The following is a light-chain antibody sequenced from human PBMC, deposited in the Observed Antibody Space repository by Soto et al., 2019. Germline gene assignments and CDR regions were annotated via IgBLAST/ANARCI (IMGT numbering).Light chain of an antibody. Sequence: EIVLTQSPGTLSLSPGERVTLSCRASQSVTSTYFAWYQQKPGQAPRLLIYGASSRATGIPVRFSGSGSGTDFTLTISRLEPEDFALYYCKQYGSSPWTFGQGTKV. CDR2: GAS. CDR3: KQYGSSPWT. CDR1: QSVTSTY. V-gene: IGKV3-20*01. J-gene: IGKJ1*01.